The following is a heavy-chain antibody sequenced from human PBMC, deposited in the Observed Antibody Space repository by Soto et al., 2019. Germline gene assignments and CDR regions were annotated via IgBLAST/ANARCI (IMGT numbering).Heavy chain of an antibody. CDR3: AKVRPRRTSGYFFEY. CDR1: GFTFSTYA. J-gene: IGHJ4*02. D-gene: IGHD1-1*01. CDR2: VSASGLNT. Sequence: GGSLRLSCAASGFTFSTYAMAWVRQAPGKGLEWVSGVSASGLNTDYADPVKGRFYISRDNSKNTVSLHMNSLRAEDTALYYCAKVRPRRTSGYFFEYWGQGTPVTVAS. V-gene: IGHV3-23*01.